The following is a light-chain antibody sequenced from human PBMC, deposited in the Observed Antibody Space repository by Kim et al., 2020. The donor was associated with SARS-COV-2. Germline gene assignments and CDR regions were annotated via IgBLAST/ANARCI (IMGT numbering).Light chain of an antibody. V-gene: IGKV3-20*01. CDR2: GAS. Sequence: LSPGERATLSCRASQSVSGSKLVWYQQKPGQAPRLLIYGASSRATDIPDRFSGSGSGTDFTLTISRLEPEDVAVYYCQQYGSSPRTFGQGTKLEI. CDR3: QQYGSSPRT. J-gene: IGKJ2*01. CDR1: QSVSGSK.